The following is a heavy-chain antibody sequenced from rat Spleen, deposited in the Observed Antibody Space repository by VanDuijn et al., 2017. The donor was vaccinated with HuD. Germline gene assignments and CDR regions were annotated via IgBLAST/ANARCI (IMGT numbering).Heavy chain of an antibody. CDR1: GFSLTSYS. V-gene: IGHV2-15*01. Sequence: QVQLKESGPGLVQPSETLSLTCTVSGFSLTSYSVSWVRQAPGKGLEWMGVIWTTGNTVYNSLLTSRLTITRDTSKSQIFLKMNSLQTEDTASYYCARAGRNWELAYWGQGTLVTVSS. CDR2: IWTTGNT. J-gene: IGHJ3*01. D-gene: IGHD5-1*01. CDR3: ARAGRNWELAY.